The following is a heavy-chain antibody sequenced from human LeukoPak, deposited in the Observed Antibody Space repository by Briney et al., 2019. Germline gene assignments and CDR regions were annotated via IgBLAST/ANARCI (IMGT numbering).Heavy chain of an antibody. Sequence: SLRLSXAASXFTFSSYIMNWVRQAPGKGLEWVSSISSSSDYIYYVDSVKGRFTISRDNSRSTLYLQMNSLRPEDTAIYYCAREGYYGSGSPPSLYFDYWGQGTLVTVSS. CDR1: XFTFSSYI. CDR3: AREGYYGSGSPPSLYFDY. J-gene: IGHJ4*02. D-gene: IGHD3-10*01. CDR2: ISSSSDYI. V-gene: IGHV3-21*01.